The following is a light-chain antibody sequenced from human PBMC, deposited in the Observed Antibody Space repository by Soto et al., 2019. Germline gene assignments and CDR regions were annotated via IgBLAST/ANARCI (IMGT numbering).Light chain of an antibody. J-gene: IGKJ3*01. V-gene: IGKV3-11*01. CDR3: QQRRNWPPT. CDR1: ESVSSY. Sequence: EIVLTQSPATLSLSPGERATLSCRASESVSSYLAWYQQKPGQAPRLLIYDASNRATGIPARFSGSGSGTDFTLTISSLEPEDYALYYCQQRRNWPPTFGPGTKVDIK. CDR2: DAS.